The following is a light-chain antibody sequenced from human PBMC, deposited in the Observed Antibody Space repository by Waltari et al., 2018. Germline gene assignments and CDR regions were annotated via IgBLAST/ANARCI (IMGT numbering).Light chain of an antibody. CDR1: SANIGNNF. CDR2: SDR. CDR3: SSWDDSRNTVV. Sequence: QTMLTQPPSASGTPGQRVTLSCSGSSANIGNNFVNWYQQLPETAPKLLIYSDRQRPSGVPDRFSASNSGTSASLAISGLQSEDEGLYYCSSWDDSRNTVVFGGGTKLTVL. V-gene: IGLV1-44*01. J-gene: IGLJ2*01.